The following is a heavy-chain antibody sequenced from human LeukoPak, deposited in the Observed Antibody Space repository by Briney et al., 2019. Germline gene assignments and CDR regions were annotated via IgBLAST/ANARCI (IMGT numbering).Heavy chain of an antibody. Sequence: GASVKVSCKASGYTFTSYDINWVRQATGQGLEGMGWMNPDSGNTGYAQKFQGRVTMTRNTSIRTAYMELSSLRSEDTAVYYCARRPSKYYDILTGYYRSEFDYWGQGTLVTVSS. CDR2: MNPDSGNT. CDR3: ARRPSKYYDILTGYYRSEFDY. D-gene: IGHD3-9*01. J-gene: IGHJ4*02. V-gene: IGHV1-8*01. CDR1: GYTFTSYD.